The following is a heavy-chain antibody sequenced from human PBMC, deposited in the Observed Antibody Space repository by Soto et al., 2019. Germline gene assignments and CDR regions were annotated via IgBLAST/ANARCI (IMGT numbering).Heavy chain of an antibody. CDR1: GFMFSDYG. CDR2: VSYDGEVQ. V-gene: IGHV3-30*18. J-gene: IGHJ4*02. CDR3: VKEATVRFAHHLDF. D-gene: IGHD3-16*01. Sequence: QVQLVESGGGVVQPGRSLRLSCAASGFMFSDYGMQWFRLIPGKGPEWVAVVSYDGEVQYYADSVKGRFAISRDNSANTLSLQMNSLSPEDTAVYYCVKEATVRFAHHLDFWGQGTLVTVSS.